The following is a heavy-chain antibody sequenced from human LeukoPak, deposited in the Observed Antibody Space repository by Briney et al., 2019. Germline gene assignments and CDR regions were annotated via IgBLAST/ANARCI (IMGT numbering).Heavy chain of an antibody. J-gene: IGHJ4*02. Sequence: PGESLTLSCAASGFTFGSHGMHWVRQAPGKGLEWVAVIWYDGSNKYYSDSVKGRLTISRDNSKNTLYLQMNSLRAEDSAVYYCARDSGRDLYYFDYWGQGTLVTVSS. CDR1: GFTFGSHG. CDR3: ARDSGRDLYYFDY. V-gene: IGHV3-33*08. D-gene: IGHD6-25*01. CDR2: IWYDGSNK.